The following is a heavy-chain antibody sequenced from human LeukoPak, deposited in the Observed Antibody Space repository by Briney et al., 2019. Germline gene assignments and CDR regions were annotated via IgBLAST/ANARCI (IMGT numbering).Heavy chain of an antibody. J-gene: IGHJ1*01. CDR1: GFTFSSYW. D-gene: IGHD3-22*01. CDR3: ARGSSGYSQYFQH. CDR2: INKDGGEK. V-gene: IGHV3-7*04. Sequence: GGSLRLSCAASGFTFSSYWMSWVRQAPGKGLEWVANINKDGGEKYYVDSVKGRFTISRDNAKNSLYLQMNSLRAEDTAVYYCARGSSGYSQYFQHWGQGTLVTVSS.